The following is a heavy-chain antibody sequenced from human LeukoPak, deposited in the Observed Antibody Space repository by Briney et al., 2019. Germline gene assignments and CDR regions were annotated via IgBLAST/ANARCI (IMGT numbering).Heavy chain of an antibody. V-gene: IGHV4-34*01. D-gene: IGHD2-15*01. Sequence: SETLSLTCTVSVDSISTYYWTWIRQPPGKGLEWVGEINHSGSTNYNPSLKSRVTISVDTSVTAADTAVYYCARGVCDGNCYPWYYYYGLDVWGQGTTVTVSS. CDR2: INHSGST. CDR3: ARGVCDGNCYPWYYYYGLDV. J-gene: IGHJ6*02. CDR1: VDSISTYY.